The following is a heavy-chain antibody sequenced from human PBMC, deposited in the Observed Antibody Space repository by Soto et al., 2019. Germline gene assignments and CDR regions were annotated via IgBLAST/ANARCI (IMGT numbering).Heavy chain of an antibody. Sequence: QVQLQESGPGLVKPSETLSLTCAVSGDSISSPNWWSWYRQPPGKGLELIGEMFASGSSNYNPSLNGRVTISLDTSKNHFSLKLTSLAAADTAIYYCAIEGFDHRPDYWGQGIPVTVSS. CDR3: AIEGFDHRPDY. CDR2: MFASGSS. V-gene: IGHV4-4*02. CDR1: GDSISSPNW. J-gene: IGHJ4*02.